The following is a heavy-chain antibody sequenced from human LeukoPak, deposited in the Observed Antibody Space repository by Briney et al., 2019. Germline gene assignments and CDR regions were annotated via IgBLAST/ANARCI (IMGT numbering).Heavy chain of an antibody. D-gene: IGHD5-24*01. J-gene: IGHJ4*02. V-gene: IGHV1-18*01. Sequence: ASVKVSCKASGYTFTSYGISWVRQAPGQGLEWMGWISAYNGNTNYAQKFQGRVTMTRDTSISTAYMELSRLRSDDTAVYYCATYSRGEKRWLQYNNPDFDYWGQGTLVTVSS. CDR2: ISAYNGNT. CDR3: ATYSRGEKRWLQYNNPDFDY. CDR1: GYTFTSYG.